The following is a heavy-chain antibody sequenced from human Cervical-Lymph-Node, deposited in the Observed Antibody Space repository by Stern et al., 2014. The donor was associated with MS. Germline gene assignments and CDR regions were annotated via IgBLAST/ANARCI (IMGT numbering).Heavy chain of an antibody. CDR3: ARISFTMVRGVITIVKFDN. V-gene: IGHV2-70*15. CDR1: GFSLTTSGMG. J-gene: IGHJ4*02. Sequence: QVTLRESGPALVKTTQTLTLTCTISGFSLTTSGMGVSWIRQPPGKALEWLARIDWGDDKYYSTSLKTRLTISRDTSKNQVVLTMTNMDSVDTATYYCARISFTMVRGVITIVKFDNWGQGTLVTVST. CDR2: IDWGDDK. D-gene: IGHD3-10*01.